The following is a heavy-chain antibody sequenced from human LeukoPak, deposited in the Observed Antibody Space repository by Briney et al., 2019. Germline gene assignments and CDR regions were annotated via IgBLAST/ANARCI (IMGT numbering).Heavy chain of an antibody. CDR3: ARAMST. V-gene: IGHV3-74*01. J-gene: IGHJ4*02. D-gene: IGHD1-1*01. CDR1: GLTFNNYW. CDR2: INNDGTTT. Sequence: PGGSLRLSCAASGLTFNNYWMQWVRHAQGKGLVWVSRINNDGTTTNYADSVKGRFTISRDNARNTLYLQLNSLRAEDTAVYYCARAMSTWGQGTLVPVSS.